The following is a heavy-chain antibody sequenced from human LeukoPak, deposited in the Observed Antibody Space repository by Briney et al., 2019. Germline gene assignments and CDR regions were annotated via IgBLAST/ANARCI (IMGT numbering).Heavy chain of an antibody. CDR1: GFTFSSYG. CDR3: AKRPVSYGYVDY. CDR2: ISYDGHNN. D-gene: IGHD5-18*01. V-gene: IGHV3-30*18. J-gene: IGHJ4*02. Sequence: GGSLRLSCAVSGFTFSSYGMHWVRQAPGEGLEWVAVISYDGHNNDYGDSVKGRFTISRDNSRNTMYLQMDSLRAEDTAVYYCAKRPVSYGYVDYWGQGTLVTVSS.